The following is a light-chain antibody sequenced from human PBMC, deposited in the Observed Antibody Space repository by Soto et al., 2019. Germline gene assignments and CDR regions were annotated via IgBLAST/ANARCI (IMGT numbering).Light chain of an antibody. J-gene: IGLJ1*01. CDR2: DVN. CDR3: CSYAGTYTYV. CDR1: SSDVGGYNY. Sequence: QSALTQPRSVSGSPGQSVPISCTGTSSDVGGYNYVSWYQQHPGKAPKLMIYDVNKRPSGVPDRFSGSKSGNTASLTISGLQAEDEADYYCCSYAGTYTYVFGTGTKVTVL. V-gene: IGLV2-11*01.